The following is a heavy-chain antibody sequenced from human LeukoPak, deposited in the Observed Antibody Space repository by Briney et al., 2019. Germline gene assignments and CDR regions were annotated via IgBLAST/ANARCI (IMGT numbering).Heavy chain of an antibody. CDR3: AKDEGGSRWYYFDY. Sequence: PGRSLRLSCAASGFNFDDYAMHWVRQAPGNGLEWVSGISWNSGSIGYADSVKGRFTISRDNAKNSLYLQMNSLRAEDTALYYCAKDEGGSRWYYFDYWGQGTLVTVSS. CDR1: GFNFDDYA. D-gene: IGHD1-26*01. CDR2: ISWNSGSI. J-gene: IGHJ4*02. V-gene: IGHV3-9*01.